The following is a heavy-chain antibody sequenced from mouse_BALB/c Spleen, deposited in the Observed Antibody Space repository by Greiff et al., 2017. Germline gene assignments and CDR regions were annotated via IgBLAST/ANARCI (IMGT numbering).Heavy chain of an antibody. J-gene: IGHJ1*01. D-gene: IGHD2-2*01. Sequence: EVQLQQSGAELVRSGASVKLSCTASGFNIKDYYMHWVKQRPEQGLEWIGWIDPENGDTEYAPKFQGKATMTADTSSNTAYLQLSSLTSEDTAVYYCKGIYYGYSWDFDVWGAGTTGTVSS. V-gene: IGHV14-4*02. CDR2: IDPENGDT. CDR3: KGIYYGYSWDFDV. CDR1: GFNIKDYY.